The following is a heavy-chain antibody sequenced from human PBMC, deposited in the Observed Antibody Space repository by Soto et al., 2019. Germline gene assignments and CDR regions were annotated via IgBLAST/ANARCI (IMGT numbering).Heavy chain of an antibody. Sequence: PSETLSLTCTVSGGSISSGDYYWSWIRQPPGKGLEWIGYIYYSGSTYYNPSLKSRVTISVDTSKNQFSLKLSAVTAAATAVYYCARESMYFDYWGQGTLVTVSS. J-gene: IGHJ4*02. CDR3: ARESMYFDY. CDR1: GGSISSGDYY. D-gene: IGHD2-8*01. V-gene: IGHV4-30-4*01. CDR2: IYYSGST.